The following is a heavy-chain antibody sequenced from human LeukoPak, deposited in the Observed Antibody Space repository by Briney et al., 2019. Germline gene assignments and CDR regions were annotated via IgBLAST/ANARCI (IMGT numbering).Heavy chain of an antibody. Sequence: SETLSLTCTVSGGSISSSSYYWGWIRQPPGKGLEWIGSIYYSGSTYYNPSLKSRVTISVDTSKSQFSLKLSSVTAADTAVYYCARPRRTYSSGQLYFDYWGQGTLVTVSS. CDR2: IYYSGST. D-gene: IGHD6-19*01. CDR1: GGSISSSSYY. J-gene: IGHJ4*02. V-gene: IGHV4-39*01. CDR3: ARPRRTYSSGQLYFDY.